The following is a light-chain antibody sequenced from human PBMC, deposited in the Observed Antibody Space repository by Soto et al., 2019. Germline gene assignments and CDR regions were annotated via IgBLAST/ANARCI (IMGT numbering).Light chain of an antibody. CDR1: QGISSW. Sequence: DIQMTQSPSSASASVGDRVTITCRASQGISSWSARYQQKPGKAPTLLIYAASSLQSGVPSRFSGSGSGTDYTLSTSSLQPEDFATYYCQQANSFPLLTFGGGTKVEIK. V-gene: IGKV1-12*01. J-gene: IGKJ4*01. CDR2: AAS. CDR3: QQANSFPLLT.